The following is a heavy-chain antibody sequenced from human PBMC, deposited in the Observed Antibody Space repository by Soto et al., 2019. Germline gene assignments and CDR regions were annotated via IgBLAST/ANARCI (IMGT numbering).Heavy chain of an antibody. D-gene: IGHD3-16*01. CDR2: INTHNGNT. J-gene: IGHJ6*02. Sequence: QVQLVQSGAEVKNPGASVKVSCKASGYTFTRYGIGWARQAPGQGLEWMGWINTHNGNTNYAQNVQGRVTLTTDTATSTAYMELRSLRSNDAAIYYCAMVDVYVTPGPQDGWGQGTTVIVSS. V-gene: IGHV1-18*01. CDR1: GYTFTRYG. CDR3: AMVDVYVTPGPQDG.